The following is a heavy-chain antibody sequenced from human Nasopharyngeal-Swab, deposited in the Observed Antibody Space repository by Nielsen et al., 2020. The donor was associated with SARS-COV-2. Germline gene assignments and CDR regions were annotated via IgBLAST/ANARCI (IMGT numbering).Heavy chain of an antibody. CDR2: ISGSGGTT. CDR1: GFTFSSYA. V-gene: IGHV3-23*01. CDR3: AKDLHSSPWPVGY. J-gene: IGHJ4*02. Sequence: ESLKISRAASGFTFSSYAMNWVRQGPGKGLEWVSEISGSGGTTYYAASVKGRFTTSRDNSKNTLHLQMNSLRVEDTGVYYCAKDLHSSPWPVGYWGQGTLVTVSS. D-gene: IGHD3-22*01.